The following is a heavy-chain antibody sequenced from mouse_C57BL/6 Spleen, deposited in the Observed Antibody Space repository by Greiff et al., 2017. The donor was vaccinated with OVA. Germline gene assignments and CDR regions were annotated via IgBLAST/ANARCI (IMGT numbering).Heavy chain of an antibody. CDR1: GFTFSDAW. V-gene: IGHV6-6*01. J-gene: IGHJ2*01. D-gene: IGHD2-5*01. Sequence: EVQVVESGGGLVQPGGSMKLSCAASGFTFSDAWMDWVRQSPEKGLEWVAEIRNKANNHATYYAESVKGRFTISRDDSKSSVYLQMNSLRAEDTGIYYCTRQGYSNLDYWGQGTTLTVSS. CDR2: IRNKANNHAT. CDR3: TRQGYSNLDY.